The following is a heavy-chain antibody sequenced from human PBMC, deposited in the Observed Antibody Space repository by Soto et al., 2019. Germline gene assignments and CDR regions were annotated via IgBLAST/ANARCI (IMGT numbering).Heavy chain of an antibody. CDR3: ARVGYCSSTSCYADLWNDSSLGAFDI. J-gene: IGHJ3*02. CDR1: GRSSGSSNW. D-gene: IGHD2-2*01. Sequence: PEALSSTERRAGRSSGSSNWWSWVSQPPGKGLEWIGEIYHSGSTNYNPSLKSRVTISVDKSKNQFSLKLSSLTAADTAVYYCARVGYCSSTSCYADLWNDSSLGAFDIWGQGTMVTVSS. CDR2: IYHSGST. V-gene: IGHV4-4*03.